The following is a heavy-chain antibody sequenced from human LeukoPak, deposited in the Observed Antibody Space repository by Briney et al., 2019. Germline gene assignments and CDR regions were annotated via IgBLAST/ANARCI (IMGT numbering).Heavy chain of an antibody. J-gene: IGHJ4*02. CDR1: GFTFNTYG. V-gene: IGHV3-30*02. Sequence: GGSLRLSCAASGFTFNTYGMHWVRQAPGKGLEWVAVISYDGTDKYYADSVKGRFTISRDTSKNTLYLQVNSLRAEDTAVYYCAKDAAILGPTSFDYWGQGTLVTVSS. CDR2: ISYDGTDK. D-gene: IGHD1-26*01. CDR3: AKDAAILGPTSFDY.